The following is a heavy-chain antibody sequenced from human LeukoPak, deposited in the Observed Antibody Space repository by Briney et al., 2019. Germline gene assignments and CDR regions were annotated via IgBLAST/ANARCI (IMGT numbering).Heavy chain of an antibody. CDR1: GXTFSNCW. Sequence: GGSLRLSCAASGXTFSNCWLSWVRQAPGKGQEWVGRIKSNINGVTKDYAAHVQCSITIARDDSKNTLYLQMSSLKTNERAVYYCTTGGAVTGRFDMSGQGLMV. J-gene: IGHJ3*02. CDR3: TTGGAVTGRFDM. CDR2: IKSNINGVTK. D-gene: IGHD1-1*01. V-gene: IGHV3-15*01.